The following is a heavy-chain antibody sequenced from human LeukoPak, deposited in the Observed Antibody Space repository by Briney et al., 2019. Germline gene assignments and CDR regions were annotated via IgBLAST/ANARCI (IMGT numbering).Heavy chain of an antibody. J-gene: IGHJ4*02. V-gene: IGHV4-34*01. CDR1: GGSFSGYY. CDR2: INHSGST. D-gene: IGHD3-10*01. CDR3: ARGRRCITYYYGSGSFDY. Sequence: SETLSLTCAVYGGSFSGYYWSWIRQPPGKGLEWIGEINHSGSTNYNPSLKSRVTISVDTSKNQFSLKLSSVTAADTAVYYCARGRRCITYYYGSGSFDYWGQGTLVTVSS.